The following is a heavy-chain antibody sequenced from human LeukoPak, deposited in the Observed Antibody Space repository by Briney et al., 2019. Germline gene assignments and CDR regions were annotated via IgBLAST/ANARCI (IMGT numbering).Heavy chain of an antibody. CDR1: GFIFSSYS. V-gene: IGHV3-48*01. CDR3: ARAGIGYYIDG. CDR2: INSRSTII. Sequence: PGGSLRLSCAASGFIFSSYSMNWVRQAPGKGLEWISYINSRSTIIKAAASVKGRIIISRDNGKNSLYLELNSLRAEDTAIYYCARAGIGYYIDGWGKGATVIVSS. D-gene: IGHD3-10*01. J-gene: IGHJ6*03.